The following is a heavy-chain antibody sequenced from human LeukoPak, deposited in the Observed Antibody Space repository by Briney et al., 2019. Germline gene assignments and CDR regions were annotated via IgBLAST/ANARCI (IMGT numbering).Heavy chain of an antibody. V-gene: IGHV4-59*01. CDR3: ARAESGSYYPLWFDP. Sequence: SGTLSLTCTVSGGSISSYYWSWIRQPPGKGLEWIGYIYYSGSTNYNPSLKSRVTISVDTSKNQFSLKLSSVTAADTAVYYCARAESGSYYPLWFDPWGQGTLVTVSS. J-gene: IGHJ5*02. CDR1: GGSISSYY. D-gene: IGHD1-26*01. CDR2: IYYSGST.